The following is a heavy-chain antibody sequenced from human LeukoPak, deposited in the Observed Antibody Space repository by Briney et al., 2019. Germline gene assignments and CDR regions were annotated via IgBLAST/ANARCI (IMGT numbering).Heavy chain of an antibody. J-gene: IGHJ4*02. CDR1: GFTFTNYW. D-gene: IGHD2-21*01. CDR3: TRSPEVRPIDY. CDR2: IKQDGSQI. Sequence: GGSLRLSCAASGFTFTNYWMNWVRQAPGKGLEWVAHIKQDGSQIYYVDSVKGRFTISRDNAKSPLYLQMNSLRAEDTALYYCTRSPEVRPIDYWSQGTLVTVSS. V-gene: IGHV3-7*01.